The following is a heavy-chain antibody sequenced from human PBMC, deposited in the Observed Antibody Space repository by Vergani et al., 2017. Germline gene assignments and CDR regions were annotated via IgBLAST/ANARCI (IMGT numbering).Heavy chain of an antibody. CDR2: ISYDGSNK. D-gene: IGHD6-13*01. CDR1: GFTFSSYA. J-gene: IGHJ5*02. CDR3: SREGQQLVGGWFDP. V-gene: IGHV3-30-3*01. Sequence: QVQLVESGGGVVQPGRSLRLSCAASGFTFSSYAMHWVRQAPGKGLEWVAVISYDGSNKYYADSVKGRFTISRDNSKNTLYLQMNSLRAEDTAVYYWSREGQQLVGGWFDPWGQGTLVTVSS.